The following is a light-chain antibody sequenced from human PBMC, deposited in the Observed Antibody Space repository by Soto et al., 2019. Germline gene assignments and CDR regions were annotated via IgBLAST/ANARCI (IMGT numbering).Light chain of an antibody. Sequence: IRMTQSPSSLSASVGDRVTITCRASQGISHDLAWYQQKPGKVPKLLIYAASTLQSGVPSRFSGSGSGTEFTLTISSLQPEDFASYYCQQYNTYSTFGQGTKVDIK. CDR1: QGISHD. CDR3: QQYNTYST. CDR2: AAS. J-gene: IGKJ1*01. V-gene: IGKV1-27*01.